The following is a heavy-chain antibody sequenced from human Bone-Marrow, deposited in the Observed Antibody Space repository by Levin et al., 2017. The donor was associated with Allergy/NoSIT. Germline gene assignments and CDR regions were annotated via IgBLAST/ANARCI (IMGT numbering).Heavy chain of an antibody. D-gene: IGHD2-2*01. CDR3: ARERTTSSFDY. J-gene: IGHJ4*02. V-gene: IGHV3-48*03. CDR2: ISPSGNNA. Sequence: LSLTCAASGFTLSSYEMNWVRQAPGKGLEWVSYISPSGNNADYADSVRGRFTISRDNAKNSLYLQMDSLTAEDTAVYYCARERTTSSFDYWGQGTLVTVSS. CDR1: GFTLSSYE.